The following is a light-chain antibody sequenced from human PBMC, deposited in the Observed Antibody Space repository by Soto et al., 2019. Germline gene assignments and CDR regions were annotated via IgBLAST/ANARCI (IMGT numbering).Light chain of an antibody. CDR2: SND. V-gene: IGLV1-44*01. Sequence: QSVLTQPPSASGTPGQRVTISCSGSRSNIGSNNVYWYQQLPGTAPKLLIYSNDKRPSGVPDRFSGSKSGTSDSLAITGLQSEDEADYYCAAWDDSLIGVYVFGPGTKVTVL. CDR3: AAWDDSLIGVYV. CDR1: RSNIGSNN. J-gene: IGLJ1*01.